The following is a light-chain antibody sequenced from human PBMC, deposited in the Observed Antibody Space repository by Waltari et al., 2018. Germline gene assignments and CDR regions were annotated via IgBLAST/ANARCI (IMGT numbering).Light chain of an antibody. CDR2: EVS. CDR3: CSYAGNSIYV. J-gene: IGLJ1*01. V-gene: IGLV2-23*02. Sequence: QSALTQPASVSGSPGQSITISCTGTTSDVGSYTLVSWYQHHPGKAPKLIIFEVSGRPAGGSKPFPRSKAGNTASLTISGLQAEDEADYHCCSYAGNSIYVFGTGTRVTVL. CDR1: TSDVGSYTL.